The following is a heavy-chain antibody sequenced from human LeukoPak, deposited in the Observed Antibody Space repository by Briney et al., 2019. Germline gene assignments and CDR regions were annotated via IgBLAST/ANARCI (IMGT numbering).Heavy chain of an antibody. Sequence: SETLSLTCTVSGGPVSSSSFHWAWIRQPPGKGLEWIGRIYYSGTTYYNPSLQSRVTVSVDTSNNQFSLKRESVSAADTAIYYCARHQCSGDRCKSVDWFDPWGQGILVTVSS. V-gene: IGHV4-39*01. CDR2: IYYSGTT. CDR3: ARHQCSGDRCKSVDWFDP. CDR1: GGPVSSSSFH. D-gene: IGHD2-15*01. J-gene: IGHJ5*02.